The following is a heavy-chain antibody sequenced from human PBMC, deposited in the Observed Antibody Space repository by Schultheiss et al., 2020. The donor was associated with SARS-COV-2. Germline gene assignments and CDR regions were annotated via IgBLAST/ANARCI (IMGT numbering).Heavy chain of an antibody. CDR3: ARDPNDRYYFDY. CDR2: ISYDGSNK. Sequence: GESLKISCAASGFTFSSYAMHWVRQAPGKGLEWVAVISYDGSNKYYADSVKGRFTISRDNSKNTLYLQMNSLRAEDTAVYYCARDPNDRYYFDYWGQGTLVTVSS. CDR1: GFTFSSYA. J-gene: IGHJ4*02. V-gene: IGHV3-30-3*01. D-gene: IGHD1-1*01.